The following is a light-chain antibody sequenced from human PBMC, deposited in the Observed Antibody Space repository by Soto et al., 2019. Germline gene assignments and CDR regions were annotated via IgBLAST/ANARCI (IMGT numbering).Light chain of an antibody. CDR3: SSYTSSSTLV. CDR1: SSDVGSYNR. V-gene: IGLV2-18*02. CDR2: EVS. Sequence: QSALTQPPSVSGSPGPSVTISCTGTSSDVGSYNRVSWYQQPPGTAPKLMIYEVSNRPSGVPDRFSGSKSGNTASLTISGLHAEDEADYYCSSYTSSSTLVFGGGTKLTVL. J-gene: IGLJ2*01.